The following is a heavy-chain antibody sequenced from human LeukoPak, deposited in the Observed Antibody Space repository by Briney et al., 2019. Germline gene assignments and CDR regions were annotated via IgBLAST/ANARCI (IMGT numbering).Heavy chain of an antibody. D-gene: IGHD4-17*01. J-gene: IGHJ4*02. CDR3: AGARHGDYRWDY. CDR2: IHSADSNT. CDR1: GYSFTNYW. Sequence: GEPLKISCKDSGYSFTNYWIGWVRQMPGKGLEWMGIIHSADSNTKYSPSFQGQVTISADKSISTAYLQWSGLKASDTARYYCAGARHGDYRWDYWGQGTLVTVSS. V-gene: IGHV5-51*01.